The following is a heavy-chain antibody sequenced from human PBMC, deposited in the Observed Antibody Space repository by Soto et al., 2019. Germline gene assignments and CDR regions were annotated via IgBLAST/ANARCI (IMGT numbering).Heavy chain of an antibody. D-gene: IGHD2-15*01. CDR3: ARGGLERKLNYYEVMDV. Sequence: GSSVKLSCKASGGTFSSYAISWVRQAPGQGLEWMGGIIPIFGTANYAQKFQGRVTITADKSTSTAYMELSSLRSEDTAVYYCARGGLERKLNYYEVMDVWGQGTTVIVSS. CDR1: GGTFSSYA. CDR2: IIPIFGTA. J-gene: IGHJ6*02. V-gene: IGHV1-69*06.